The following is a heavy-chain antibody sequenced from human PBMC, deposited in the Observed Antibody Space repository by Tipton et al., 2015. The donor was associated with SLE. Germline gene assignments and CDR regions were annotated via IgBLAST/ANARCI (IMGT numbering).Heavy chain of an antibody. V-gene: IGHV4-61*02. J-gene: IGHJ4*02. CDR2: FHSTGRT. D-gene: IGHD2-15*01. CDR1: GCSIKPVNSF. Sequence: TLSLTCTVSGCSIKPVNSFWSWIRQPAGKALEWIGRFHSTGRTDYNPPLRSRITMSLDMSKNQFSLDLNSVTAADTAVYYCAGAWQGYCNGGTCYVLDYWGQGTLVTVSS. CDR3: AGAWQGYCNGGTCYVLDY.